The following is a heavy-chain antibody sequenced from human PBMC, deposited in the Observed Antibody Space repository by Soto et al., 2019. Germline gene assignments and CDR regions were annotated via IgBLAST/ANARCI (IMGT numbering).Heavy chain of an antibody. J-gene: IGHJ4*02. D-gene: IGHD3-16*01. Sequence: QVQLVQSGAEVKKPGSSVKVSCKASGGTFSSYAISWVRQAPGQGLEWMGGIIPIFGTANYAQKFQGRVTRTADEATSTAYMELSSLRSEDTAVYYCARDLEGAGGSAPFDYGGQGTLVTVSS. CDR1: GGTFSSYA. V-gene: IGHV1-69*12. CDR2: IIPIFGTA. CDR3: ARDLEGAGGSAPFDY.